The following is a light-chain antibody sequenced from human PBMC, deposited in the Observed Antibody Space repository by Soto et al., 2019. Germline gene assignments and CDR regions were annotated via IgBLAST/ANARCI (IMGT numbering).Light chain of an antibody. V-gene: IGKV1-39*01. J-gene: IGKJ1*01. CDR1: QSISSY. Sequence: DIQMTQSPSSLPASVGDRVTITCRASQSISSYLNWYQQKPGKAPKLLIYGAFSLQSGVPSRFSGSGSGTDFSLTINSLQPEDFATYYCQQSYSTPRTFGQGTKVEIK. CDR2: GAF. CDR3: QQSYSTPRT.